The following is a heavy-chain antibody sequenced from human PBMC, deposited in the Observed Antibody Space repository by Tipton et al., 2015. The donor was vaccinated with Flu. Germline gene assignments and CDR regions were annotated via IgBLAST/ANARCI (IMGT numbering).Heavy chain of an antibody. CDR3: VRAGGAWGYYDS. V-gene: IGHV4-61*02. J-gene: IGHJ4*02. CDR2: IYVNGYT. CDR1: GDSISRDSYY. Sequence: TLSLTCTFSGDSISRDSYYWSWIRQPAGKGLEWIELIYVNGYTDYNPSLRGRVSISVDMSENQFSLNLASVTAADTAVYYCVRAGGAWGYYDSWGQGSLVTVSS. D-gene: IGHD4-23*01.